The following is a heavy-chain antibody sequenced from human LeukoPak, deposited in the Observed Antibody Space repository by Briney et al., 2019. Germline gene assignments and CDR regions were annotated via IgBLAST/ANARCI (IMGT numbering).Heavy chain of an antibody. Sequence: SETLSLTCTVSGGSINSGDYYWSWIRQPPGKGLEWIGEINHSGSTNYNPSLKSRVTISVDTSKNQFSLKLSSVTAADTAVYYCASARAKYYYYYYGMDVWGQGTTVTVSS. V-gene: IGHV4-34*01. CDR1: GGSINSGDYY. CDR3: ASARAKYYYYYYGMDV. J-gene: IGHJ6*02. CDR2: INHSGST.